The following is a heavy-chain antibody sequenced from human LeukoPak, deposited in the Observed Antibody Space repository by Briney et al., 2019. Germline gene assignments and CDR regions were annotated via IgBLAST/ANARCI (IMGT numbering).Heavy chain of an antibody. J-gene: IGHJ3*02. D-gene: IGHD3-10*01. V-gene: IGHV3-23*01. CDR3: ARVSGSFDM. Sequence: GGSLRLSCAASGFTFTNYAMAWVRQAPGKGLEWVSAFGGGSAYYADSVKGRFTISRDNSKNTLYLQVNSLRPDDTAVYYCARVSGSFDMWGQGTMVTVSS. CDR2: FGGGSA. CDR1: GFTFTNYA.